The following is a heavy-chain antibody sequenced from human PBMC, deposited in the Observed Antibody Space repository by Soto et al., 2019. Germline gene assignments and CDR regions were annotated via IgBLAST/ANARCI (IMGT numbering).Heavy chain of an antibody. CDR3: ARSYYDIVAGYDHPYYYTDV. Sequence: SVKVSCKASGYTFTSYYMHSARHAPRQGLEWMGINNPGCGSISYAQKFQGRVTMTRETSTSTVYMELSRLGSEDTAVYYCARSYYDIVAGYDHPYYYTDVWGKGTTDTVSS. CDR1: GYTFTSYY. J-gene: IGHJ6*03. CDR2: NNPGCGSI. D-gene: IGHD3-9*01. V-gene: IGHV1-46*03.